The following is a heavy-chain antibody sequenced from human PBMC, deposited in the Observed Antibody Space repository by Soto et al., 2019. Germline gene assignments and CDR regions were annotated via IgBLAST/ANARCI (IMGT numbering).Heavy chain of an antibody. V-gene: IGHV4-39*01. CDR1: GGSISSSSYY. D-gene: IGHD2-15*01. CDR3: ARATNLVVVAAIPHDAFDI. CDR2: IYYSGST. J-gene: IGHJ3*02. Sequence: SETLSLTCTVSGGSISSSSYYWGWIRQPPGKGLEWIGSIYYSGSTYYNPSLKSRVTISVDTSKNQFSLKLSSVTAADTAVYYCARATNLVVVAAIPHDAFDIWGQGTMVTVSS.